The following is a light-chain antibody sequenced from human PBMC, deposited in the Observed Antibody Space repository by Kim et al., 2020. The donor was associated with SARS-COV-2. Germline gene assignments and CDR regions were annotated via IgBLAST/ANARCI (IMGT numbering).Light chain of an antibody. V-gene: IGLV3-19*01. CDR1: SLRSYY. CDR3: NSRDSSGNHVV. J-gene: IGLJ2*01. CDR2: GKN. Sequence: SSELTQDPAVSVALGQTVRITCQGDSLRSYYASWYQQKPGQAPVLVIYGKNNRPSGIPDRFSGSSSGNTASSTITGAPAEDEADYYCNSRDSSGNHVVFG.